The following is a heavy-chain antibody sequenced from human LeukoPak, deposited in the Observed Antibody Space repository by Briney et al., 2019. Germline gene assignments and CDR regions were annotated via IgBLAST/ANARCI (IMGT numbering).Heavy chain of an antibody. CDR1: GDSVSSNSAA. Sequence: SQSLSLTCVISGDSVSSNSAAWNWLRQSPSRGLEWLGRTYYRSKWYFQHAGSVKSRITMDPYTSKNQFSLQLNSVTPEDTAVYYCARARGQNWFDRWGQGALVTVSS. CDR3: ARARGQNWFDR. J-gene: IGHJ5*02. D-gene: IGHD1-26*01. CDR2: TYYRSKWYF. V-gene: IGHV6-1*01.